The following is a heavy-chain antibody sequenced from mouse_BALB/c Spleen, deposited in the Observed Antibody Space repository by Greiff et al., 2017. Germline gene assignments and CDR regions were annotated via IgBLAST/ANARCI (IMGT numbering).Heavy chain of an antibody. V-gene: IGHV1-55*01. CDR2: IYPGSGST. Sequence: QVQLKQSGPELVKPGASVKLSCKASGYNFTSYWINWVKLRPGQGLEWIGDIYPGSGSTNYNEKFKSKATLTVDTSSSTAYMQLSSLASEDSALYYCARSSDGYYPIAYWGQGTLVTVSA. J-gene: IGHJ3*01. CDR1: GYNFTSYW. D-gene: IGHD2-3*01. CDR3: ARSSDGYYPIAY.